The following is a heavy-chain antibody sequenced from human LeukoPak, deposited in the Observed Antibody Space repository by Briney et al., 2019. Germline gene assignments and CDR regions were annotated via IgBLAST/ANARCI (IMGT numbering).Heavy chain of an antibody. J-gene: IGHJ6*02. D-gene: IGHD3-10*01. Sequence: SETLSLTCTVSGGSISSYYWSWLRQPPGKGLEWIGYIYYSGSTNYNPSLKSRVTISVDTSKNQFSLKLSSVTAADTAVYYCARDKRLVTMVRGVMDYHYYGMDVWGQGTTVTVSS. V-gene: IGHV4-59*01. CDR1: GGSISSYY. CDR2: IYYSGST. CDR3: ARDKRLVTMVRGVMDYHYYGMDV.